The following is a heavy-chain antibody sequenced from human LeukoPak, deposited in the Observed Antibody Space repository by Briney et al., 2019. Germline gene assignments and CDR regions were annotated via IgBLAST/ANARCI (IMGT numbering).Heavy chain of an antibody. V-gene: IGHV3-21*01. J-gene: IGHJ5*02. D-gene: IGHD3-9*01. CDR3: VKGFDLGGLRSQRFEP. CDR1: GFSFTTYR. Sequence: GGSLRLSCAASGFSFTTYRMIWVRQAPGKGLGWVSAINGTNAYINYADSVKGRFTISRDNTKNSLYLQMSSLRAEDTALYYRVKGFDLGGLRSQRFEPRGQGTLVTVSS. CDR2: INGTNAYI.